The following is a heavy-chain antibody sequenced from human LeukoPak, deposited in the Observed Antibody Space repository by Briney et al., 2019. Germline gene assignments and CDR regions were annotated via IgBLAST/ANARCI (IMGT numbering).Heavy chain of an antibody. D-gene: IGHD2-15*01. V-gene: IGHV4-4*07. CDR1: GGSISSYY. CDR2: IYTSGST. J-gene: IGHJ4*02. Sequence: PSETLSLTCTVSGGSISSYYWSWIRQPAGKGLEWIGRIYTSGSTNYNPSLKSRATMSVHTSKNQFSLKLSSVTAADTAVYYCAKFGGMCDSMVVAATRRFDYWGQGTLVTVSS. CDR3: AKFGGMCDSMVVAATRRFDY.